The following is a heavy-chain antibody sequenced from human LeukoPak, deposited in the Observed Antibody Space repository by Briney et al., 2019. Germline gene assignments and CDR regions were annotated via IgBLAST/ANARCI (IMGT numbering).Heavy chain of an antibody. CDR3: ARDRISVAGPDY. J-gene: IGHJ4*02. V-gene: IGHV1-2*02. CDR1: GYTFTGYY. Sequence: ASLKVSCKASGYTFTGYYMHWVRQTPGQGLEWMGWINPNSGATNYAQKFQGRVTMTRDTSITTAYMDLNRLRSDDTAVYYCARDRISVAGPDYWGQGTLVTVSS. D-gene: IGHD6-19*01. CDR2: INPNSGAT.